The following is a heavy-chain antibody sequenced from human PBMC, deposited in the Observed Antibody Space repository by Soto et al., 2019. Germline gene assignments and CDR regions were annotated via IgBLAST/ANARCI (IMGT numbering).Heavy chain of an antibody. V-gene: IGHV3-30*18. Sequence: QVQLVESGGGVVQPGRSLRLSCAASGFTFSSYGMHWVRQAPGKGLEWVAVISYDGSNKYYADSVKGRFTISRDNSKNTLYLQMNSLRAEDTAVYYGAKGFFSGTYGVDYWGQGTLVTVSS. J-gene: IGHJ4*02. CDR3: AKGFFSGTYGVDY. CDR1: GFTFSSYG. CDR2: ISYDGSNK. D-gene: IGHD1-1*01.